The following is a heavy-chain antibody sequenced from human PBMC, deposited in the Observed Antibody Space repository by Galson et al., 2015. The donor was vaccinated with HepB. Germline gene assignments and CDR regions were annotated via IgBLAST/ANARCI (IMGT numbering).Heavy chain of an antibody. CDR3: AKVGSNYEYYFDY. CDR2: ISYDGSNK. Sequence: SLRLSCAASGFTFSSYGMHWVRQAPGKGLEWVAIISYDGSNKYYADSVKGRFTISRDNSKNTLYLQTNSLRAEDTAVYYCAKVGSNYEYYFDYWGQGTLVTVSS. J-gene: IGHJ4*02. D-gene: IGHD4-11*01. CDR1: GFTFSSYG. V-gene: IGHV3-30*18.